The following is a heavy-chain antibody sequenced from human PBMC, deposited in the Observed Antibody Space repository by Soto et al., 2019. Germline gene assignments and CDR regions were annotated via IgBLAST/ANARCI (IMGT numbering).Heavy chain of an antibody. CDR3: AKERGVIDAFDI. V-gene: IGHV3-30*18. Sequence: QVQLVETGGGVVQPGRSLRLSCAASGFTSSSFVIHWVRQAPGKGLEWLAVISSDGNNQYYADSVKGRFTISRDNSKNTLYLQVNSLRAEDTAVYFCAKERGVIDAFDIWGQGTMVYVSS. J-gene: IGHJ3*02. CDR1: GFTSSSFV. CDR2: ISSDGNNQ. D-gene: IGHD3-10*01.